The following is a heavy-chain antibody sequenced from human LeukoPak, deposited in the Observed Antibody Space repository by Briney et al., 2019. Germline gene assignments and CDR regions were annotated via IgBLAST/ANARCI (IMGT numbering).Heavy chain of an antibody. CDR1: GFTFSSYG. Sequence: GGSLRLSCAASGFTFSSYGMHWVRQAPGKGLEWVAFIRYDGSNKYYADSVKGRFTISRDNSKNTLYLQMNSLRAEDTAVYYCAKVIAQYDFWSGYREYYMDVWGKGTTVTVSS. J-gene: IGHJ6*03. CDR3: AKVIAQYDFWSGYREYYMDV. V-gene: IGHV3-30*02. D-gene: IGHD3-3*01. CDR2: IRYDGSNK.